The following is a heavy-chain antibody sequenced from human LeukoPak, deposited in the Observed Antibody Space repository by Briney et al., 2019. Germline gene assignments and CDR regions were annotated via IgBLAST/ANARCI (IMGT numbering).Heavy chain of an antibody. CDR2: IRSKAYSYAT. Sequence: HPGGSLRLSCAASGFIFSGSAMHWVRQASGKGLEWVGRIRSKAYSYATAYAASVKGRFTISRDDSKNTAYLQMNSPKTEDTAVYYCITYDSYYDSFDYWGQGTLVTVSS. V-gene: IGHV3-73*01. D-gene: IGHD3-10*01. J-gene: IGHJ4*02. CDR3: ITYDSYYDSFDY. CDR1: GFIFSGSA.